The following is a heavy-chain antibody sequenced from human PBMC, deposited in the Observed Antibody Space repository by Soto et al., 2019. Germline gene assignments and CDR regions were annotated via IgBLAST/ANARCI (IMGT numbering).Heavy chain of an antibody. CDR2: INHSGST. CDR3: AREGFGELLSADYYGMDV. J-gene: IGHJ6*02. V-gene: IGHV4-34*01. D-gene: IGHD3-10*01. CDR1: GGSFSGYY. Sequence: SETLSLTCAVYGGSFSGYYWSWIRQPPGKGLEWIGEINHSGSTNYNPSLKSRVTISVDTSKNQFSLKLSSVTAADTAVYYCAREGFGELLSADYYGMDVWGQGTTVTVSS.